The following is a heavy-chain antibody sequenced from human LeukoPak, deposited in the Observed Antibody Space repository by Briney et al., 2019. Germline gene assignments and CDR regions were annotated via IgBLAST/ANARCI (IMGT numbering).Heavy chain of an antibody. V-gene: IGHV1-8*01. D-gene: IGHD2-8*01. CDR1: GYTFTSYD. CDR2: MNPNSGNT. J-gene: IGHJ6*02. Sequence: ASVKVSCKASGYTFTSYDINWVRQATGQGLEWMGWMNPNSGNTGYAQKFQGRVTMTRNTSISTAYMELSSLRSEDTAVYYCARRLGDYCTNGVCYKYYGMDVWGQGTTVTVSS. CDR3: ARRLGDYCTNGVCYKYYGMDV.